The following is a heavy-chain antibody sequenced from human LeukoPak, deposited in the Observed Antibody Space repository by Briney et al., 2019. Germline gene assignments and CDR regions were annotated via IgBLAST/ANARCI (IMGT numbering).Heavy chain of an antibody. CDR1: GFTFSSYW. CDR2: ISSDGSST. V-gene: IGHV3-74*01. CDR3: ARDPDYDILTGYFKPPFDY. J-gene: IGHJ4*02. Sequence: GGSLRLSCAASGFTFSSYWMHWVRQAPGKGLVGVSHISSDGSSTSYADSVKGRFTISRDNAKNTLYLQMISLRAEHTAVYFCARDPDYDILTGYFKPPFDYWGQGTLVTVSS. D-gene: IGHD3-9*01.